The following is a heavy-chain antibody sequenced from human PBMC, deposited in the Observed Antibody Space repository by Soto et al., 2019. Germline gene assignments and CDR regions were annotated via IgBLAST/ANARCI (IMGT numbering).Heavy chain of an antibody. V-gene: IGHV4-31*03. CDR1: GGSISSGGYY. CDR3: ARSSQSTVTTLDY. J-gene: IGHJ4*02. CDR2: IYYSGST. Sequence: QVQLQESGPGLVKPSQTLSLTCTVSGGSISSGGYYWSWIRQHPGKGLEWIGYIYYSGSTYYNPYLKSRVTISVDSSKNQFSLKLSSVTAADTAVYYCARSSQSTVTTLDYWGQGTLVTVSS. D-gene: IGHD4-17*01.